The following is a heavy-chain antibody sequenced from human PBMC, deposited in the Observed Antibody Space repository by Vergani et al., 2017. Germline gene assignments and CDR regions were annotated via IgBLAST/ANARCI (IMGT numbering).Heavy chain of an antibody. CDR3: AREPGGSYSGYYYYYYMDV. Sequence: EVQLVESGGGLVKPGGSLRLSCAASGFTFSSYSMNWVRQAPGKGLEWVSSISSSSSYIYYADSVKGRFTISRDNAKNSLYLQMNSLRAEDTAVYYCAREPGGSYSGYYYYYYMDVWGKXP. CDR1: GFTFSSYS. D-gene: IGHD1-26*01. CDR2: ISSSSSYI. J-gene: IGHJ6*03. V-gene: IGHV3-21*01.